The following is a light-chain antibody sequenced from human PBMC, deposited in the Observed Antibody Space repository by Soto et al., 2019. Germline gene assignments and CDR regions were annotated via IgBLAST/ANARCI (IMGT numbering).Light chain of an antibody. CDR3: QNYNRAPWT. CDR1: EGISNY. V-gene: IGKV1-27*01. CDR2: ATS. J-gene: IGKJ1*01. Sequence: DIQMTQSPSSLSASVGDRVTITCRASEGISNYLAWYQQKPGKVPKLLIYATSTLQSGVPSRFSGSGSGTDFTLTISRLQPEDVANYYCQNYNRAPWTFGQGTKVEIK.